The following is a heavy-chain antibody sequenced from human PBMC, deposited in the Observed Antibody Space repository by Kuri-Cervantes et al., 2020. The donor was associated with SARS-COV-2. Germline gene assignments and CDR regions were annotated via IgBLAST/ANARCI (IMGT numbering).Heavy chain of an antibody. CDR2: ISSSGTTI. D-gene: IGHD1-7*01. J-gene: IGHJ4*02. V-gene: IGHV3-48*03. CDR3: ARMDVTGTTVY. CDR1: GLTFSSYE. Sequence: GGSLRLSCAASGLTFSSYEMNWVRQAPGKGLEWISYISSSGTTISYADSVKGRFTISRDNAKNSLYLQMNSLRAEDTAVYYCARMDVTGTTVYWGQGTLVTVSS.